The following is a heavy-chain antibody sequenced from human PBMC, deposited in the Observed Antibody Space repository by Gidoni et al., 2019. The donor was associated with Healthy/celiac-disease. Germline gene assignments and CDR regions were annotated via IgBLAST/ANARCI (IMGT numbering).Heavy chain of an antibody. CDR2: INHSGST. CDR3: ARGEMATIGAGYYFDY. D-gene: IGHD5-12*01. Sequence: QVQLQQWGAGLLKPSETLSLTCAVYGGSFSGYYWSWIRQPPGKGLEWIGEINHSGSTNYNPSLKSRVTISVDTSKNQFSLKLSSVTAADTAVYYCARGEMATIGAGYYFDYWGQGTLVTVSS. V-gene: IGHV4-34*01. J-gene: IGHJ4*02. CDR1: GGSFSGYY.